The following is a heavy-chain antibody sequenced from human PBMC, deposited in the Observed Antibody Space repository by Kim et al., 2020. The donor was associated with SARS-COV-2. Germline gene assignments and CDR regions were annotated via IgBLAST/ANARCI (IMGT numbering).Heavy chain of an antibody. J-gene: IGHJ4*02. V-gene: IGHV4-59*02. CDR2: IYSSGST. Sequence: SETLSLTCTVSGGLVGSYFWSWMRQPPGKGLEWIGFIYSSGSTSHNPSLKSRVAISLDTPRNQFSLRLSSVTAADTAIYYCARVTSGWYEVDFWGQGTLVPVSS. CDR1: GGLVGSYF. D-gene: IGHD6-19*01. CDR3: ARVTSGWYEVDF.